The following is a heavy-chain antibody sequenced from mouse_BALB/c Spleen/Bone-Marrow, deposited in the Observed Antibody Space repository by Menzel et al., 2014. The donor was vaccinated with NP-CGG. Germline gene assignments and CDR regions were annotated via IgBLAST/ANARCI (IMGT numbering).Heavy chain of an antibody. J-gene: IGHJ2*01. Sequence: EVKVVESGGDLVKPGGSLKLSGAASGFTFSSYGMSWVRQTPDKRLEWVATISSGGSYTYYPDSVKGRFTISRDNAKNTLYLQMSSLKSEDTAMYYCARPTTVVATGGSFDYWGQGTTLTVSS. V-gene: IGHV5-6*01. D-gene: IGHD1-1*01. CDR2: ISSGGSYT. CDR3: ARPTTVVATGGSFDY. CDR1: GFTFSSYG.